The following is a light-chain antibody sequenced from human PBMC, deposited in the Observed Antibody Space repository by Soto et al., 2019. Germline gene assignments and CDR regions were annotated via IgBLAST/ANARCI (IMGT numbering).Light chain of an antibody. CDR2: GAS. Sequence: EIVLTQSPGTLSLSPGERATLSCRASQSVSSSYLAWYQQKPGQAPRLLIYGASSRATGIPARFSGSGSGTDFTLTISRLEPEDCEVYYCQQYGRSLITFGQGTRLEIK. V-gene: IGKV3-20*01. CDR1: QSVSSSY. J-gene: IGKJ5*01. CDR3: QQYGRSLIT.